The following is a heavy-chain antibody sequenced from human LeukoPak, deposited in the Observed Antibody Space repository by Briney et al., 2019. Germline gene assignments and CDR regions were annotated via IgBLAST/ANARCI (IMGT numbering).Heavy chain of an antibody. CDR2: ISGSGGST. V-gene: IGHV3-23*01. CDR1: GFTFSSYA. Sequence: PGGSLRLSCAASGFTFSSYAMSWVRQAPGKGLEWVSAISGSGGSTYYADSVKGRFTISRDNSKNTLYLRMNSLRAEDTAVYYCAKDLGLSGYSGYDFDYWGQGTLVTVSS. D-gene: IGHD5-12*01. CDR3: AKDLGLSGYSGYDFDY. J-gene: IGHJ4*02.